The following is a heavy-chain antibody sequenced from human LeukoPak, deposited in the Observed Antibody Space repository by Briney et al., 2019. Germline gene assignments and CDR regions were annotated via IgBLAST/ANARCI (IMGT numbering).Heavy chain of an antibody. Sequence: SETLSLTCTVSGDSISSGNFYWGWIRQPPGKELQWIGSIYYNGITHYNPSLESRVTISVDTSKNQFSLKLSSVTAADTAVYYCARGDSSDIAATRIFDYWGQGTLVTVSS. D-gene: IGHD5-12*01. CDR1: GDSISSGNFY. CDR2: IYYNGIT. CDR3: ARGDSSDIAATRIFDY. J-gene: IGHJ4*02. V-gene: IGHV4-39*07.